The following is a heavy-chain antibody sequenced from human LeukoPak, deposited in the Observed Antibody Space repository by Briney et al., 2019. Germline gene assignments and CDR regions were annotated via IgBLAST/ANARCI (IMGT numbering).Heavy chain of an antibody. CDR1: GYTFTSYG. V-gene: IGHV1-69*13. CDR2: IIPIFGTT. D-gene: IGHD3-22*01. CDR3: ARGTEEYYYDSSGYSRGYYYYYYMDV. J-gene: IGHJ6*03. Sequence: SVKVSCKASGYTFTSYGISWVRQAPGQGLEWMGGIIPIFGTTNYAQKFQGRVTITADESTSTAYMELSSLRSEDTAVYYCARGTEEYYYDSSGYSRGYYYYYYMDVWGKGTTVTVSS.